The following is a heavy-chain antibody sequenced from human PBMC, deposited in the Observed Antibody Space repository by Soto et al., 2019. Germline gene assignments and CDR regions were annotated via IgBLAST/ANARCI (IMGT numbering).Heavy chain of an antibody. CDR1: GGSISSGGYY. J-gene: IGHJ4*02. CDR2: IYYSGST. CDR3: ASLSLFGELSYLFDY. D-gene: IGHD3-10*02. Sequence: SETLSLTCTVSGGSISSGGYYWSWIRQHPGKGLEWIGYIYYSGSTYYNPSLKSRVTISVDTSKNQFSLKLSSVTAADTAVYYCASLSLFGELSYLFDYWGQGTLVTVSS. V-gene: IGHV4-31*03.